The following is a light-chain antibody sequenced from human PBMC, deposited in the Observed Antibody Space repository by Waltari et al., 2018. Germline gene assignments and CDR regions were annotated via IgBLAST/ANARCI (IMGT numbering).Light chain of an antibody. CDR2: DVT. CDR1: NSDVGGYNY. V-gene: IGLV2-11*01. J-gene: IGLJ2*01. Sequence: QSALTQPRSVSGSPGQSVTISCSGSNSDVGGYNYVSWYHQHPGKAPKLMISDVTKRPSGVPDRFSGSKSGNTASLTISGLQAEDEADYYCSSYAGSSVAFGGGTKLTVL. CDR3: SSYAGSSVA.